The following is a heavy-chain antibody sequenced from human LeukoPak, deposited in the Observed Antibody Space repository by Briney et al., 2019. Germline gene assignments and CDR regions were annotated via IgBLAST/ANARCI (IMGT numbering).Heavy chain of an antibody. D-gene: IGHD3-22*01. CDR2: MYHSGST. CDR3: ARLYYYDSSGYYDRYYFDH. CDR1: GYSISSGHY. V-gene: IGHV4-38-2*02. J-gene: IGHJ4*02. Sequence: SETLSLTCTVSGYSISSGHYWGWIRQPPGKGLEWIGSMYHSGSTYYNPSLRSRVIISVDMSKNQFSLKLSSVTAADTAVYYCARLYYYDSSGYYDRYYFDHWGQGTLVTVST.